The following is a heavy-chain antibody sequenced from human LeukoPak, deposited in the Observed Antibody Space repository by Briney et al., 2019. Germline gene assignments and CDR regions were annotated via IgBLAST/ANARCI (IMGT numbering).Heavy chain of an antibody. CDR2: INPSGGST. V-gene: IGHV1-46*01. CDR1: GYTFTVYY. D-gene: IGHD3-22*01. CDR3: ARETYYYDSSGYENWFDP. J-gene: IGHJ5*02. Sequence: ASVKVSCKASGYTFTVYYMHWVRQAPGQGLEWMGIINPSGGSTSYAQKFQGRVTMTRDMSTSTVYMELSSLRSEDTAVYYCARETYYYDSSGYENWFDPWGQGTLVTVSS.